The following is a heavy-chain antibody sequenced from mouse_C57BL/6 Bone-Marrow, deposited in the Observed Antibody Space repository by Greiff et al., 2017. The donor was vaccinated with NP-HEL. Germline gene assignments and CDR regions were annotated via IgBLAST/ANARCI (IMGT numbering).Heavy chain of an antibody. CDR1: GFTFSSYT. CDR3: ARGDITTVVATDY. V-gene: IGHV5-9*01. CDR2: ISGCGGNT. Sequence: EVLLVESGGGLVKPGGSLKLSCAASGFTFSSYTMSWVRQTPEQRLEWVATISGCGGNTYYPDSVKGRFTISRDNAKNPLYLQMSSLRSEDTALYYCARGDITTVVATDYWGQGTTLTVSS. D-gene: IGHD1-1*01. J-gene: IGHJ2*01.